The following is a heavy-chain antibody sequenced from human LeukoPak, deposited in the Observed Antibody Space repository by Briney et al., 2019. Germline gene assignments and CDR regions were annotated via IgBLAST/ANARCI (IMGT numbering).Heavy chain of an antibody. CDR1: GGSISSSSYY. CDR2: IYYSGST. V-gene: IGHV4-39*07. J-gene: IGHJ4*02. CDR3: AREGAYWQ. D-gene: IGHD2-8*02. Sequence: PSETLSLTCTASGGSISSSSYYWGWIRQPPGKGLEWIGSIYYSGSTYYNPSLKSRVTISVDTSKNQFSLKLSSVTAADTAVYYCAREGAYWQWGQGTLVTVSS.